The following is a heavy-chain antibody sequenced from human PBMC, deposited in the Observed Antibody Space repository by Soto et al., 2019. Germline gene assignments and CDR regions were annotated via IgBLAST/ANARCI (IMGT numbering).Heavy chain of an antibody. D-gene: IGHD1-26*01. CDR2: IHYSGST. Sequence: PSETLSLTCTVSGGSISSYYWSWIRQPPGKGLEWIGYIHYSGSTNYDPSLKSRVTISVDTPKNQFSLKLSSVTAADTAVYYCATALAGFWDLDYWGQGTLVTVSS. V-gene: IGHV4-59*01. CDR3: ATALAGFWDLDY. CDR1: GGSISSYY. J-gene: IGHJ4*02.